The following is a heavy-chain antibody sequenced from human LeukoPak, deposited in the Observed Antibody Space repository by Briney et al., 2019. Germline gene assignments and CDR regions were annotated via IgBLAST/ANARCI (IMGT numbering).Heavy chain of an antibody. CDR1: GGSISSYY. D-gene: IGHD2/OR15-2a*01. CDR3: ASSIAEDAFDI. Sequence: SETLSLTCTVSGGSISSYYWSWIRQPPGKGLEWIGYIYYSGSTNYNPSLKSRVTISVDTSKNQFSLKLSSVTAADTAVDYCASSIAEDAFDIWGQGTMVTVSS. CDR2: IYYSGST. V-gene: IGHV4-59*08. J-gene: IGHJ3*02.